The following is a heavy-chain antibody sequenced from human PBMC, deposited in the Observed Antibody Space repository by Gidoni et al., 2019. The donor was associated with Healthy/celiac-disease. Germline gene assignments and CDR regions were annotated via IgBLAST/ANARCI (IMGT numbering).Heavy chain of an antibody. V-gene: IGHV7-4-1*02. J-gene: IGHJ5*02. CDR3: AREHDWEIAAAGRGWFDP. CDR2: INTNTGNQ. CDR1: GYTFTSSA. D-gene: IGHD6-13*01. Sequence: QVQLVQSGSELKKPGASVKVSCKASGYTFTSSAMNWVRQAPGQGLEWMGWINTNTGNQTYAQGFTGRFVFSLDTSVSTAYLQISSLKAEETAVYYCAREHDWEIAAAGRGWFDPWGQGTLVTVSS.